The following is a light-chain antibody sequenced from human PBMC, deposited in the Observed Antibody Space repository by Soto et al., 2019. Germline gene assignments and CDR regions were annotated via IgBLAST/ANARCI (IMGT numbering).Light chain of an antibody. Sequence: QSALTQPASVSGSPGQSITISCTGTNSDVGGYDYVSWYQHYPGKAPKLLIYGVTNRPSGVSNRFSGSKSGNTASLTISGLQAEDEADYHCSSYTSGSSHYVFGTGTKLTVL. V-gene: IGLV2-14*01. CDR3: SSYTSGSSHYV. CDR2: GVT. J-gene: IGLJ1*01. CDR1: NSDVGGYDY.